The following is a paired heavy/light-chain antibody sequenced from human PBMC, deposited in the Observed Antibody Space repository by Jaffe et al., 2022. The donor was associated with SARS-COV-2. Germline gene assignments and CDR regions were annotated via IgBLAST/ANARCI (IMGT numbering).Heavy chain of an antibody. CDR2: ISSSTSTI. D-gene: IGHD3-10*01. CDR3: ARSLWFAELSPNWFDP. V-gene: IGHV3-48*02. J-gene: IGHJ5*02. Sequence: EVQLVESGGGLVQPGGSLRLSCAASGFTFSSYSMNWVRQAPGKGLEWISYISSSTSTIYYADSVKGRFTISRDNAKNSLYLQMNRLRDEDTAVYYCARSLWFAELSPNWFDPWGQGTLVTVSS. CDR1: GFTFSSYS.
Light chain of an antibody. J-gene: IGKJ2*01. CDR2: GAS. Sequence: DIQMTQFPSSVSASVGDRVTITCRASQDISSWLAWYQQKPGKAPKLLIYGASTLQSGVPSRFSGSGSGTDFTLTISSLQPEDFATYYCQQANSLQYTFGQGTKLEIK. CDR1: QDISSW. V-gene: IGKV1-12*01. CDR3: QQANSLQYT.